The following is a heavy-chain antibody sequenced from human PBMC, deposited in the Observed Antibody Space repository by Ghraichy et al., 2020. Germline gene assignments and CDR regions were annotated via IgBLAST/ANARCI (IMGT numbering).Heavy chain of an antibody. J-gene: IGHJ6*03. D-gene: IGHD3-10*01. CDR1: GGSFSGYY. CDR2: INHSGST. V-gene: IGHV4-34*01. CDR3: ARAGITMVQGVSYYYYMDV. Sequence: SETLSLTCAVYGGSFSGYYWSWIRQPPGKGLEWIGEINHSGSTNYNPSLKSRVTISVDTSKNQFSLKLSSVTAADTAVYYCARAGITMVQGVSYYYYMDVWGKGTTVTVSS.